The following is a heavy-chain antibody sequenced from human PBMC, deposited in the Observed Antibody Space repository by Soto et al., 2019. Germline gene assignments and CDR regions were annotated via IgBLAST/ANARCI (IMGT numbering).Heavy chain of an antibody. Sequence: EVQLVESGGGLVQPGGSLRLSCAASGFTFSSYSMNWVRQAPGKGLEWVSYISSSSSTIYYADSVKGRFTISNDNANNSLYLQMNSLRDEDTAVYYCAKAYDIVGAFDIWGQGTMVTVSS. D-gene: IGHD1-26*01. CDR2: ISSSSSTI. V-gene: IGHV3-48*02. CDR3: AKAYDIVGAFDI. CDR1: GFTFSSYS. J-gene: IGHJ3*02.